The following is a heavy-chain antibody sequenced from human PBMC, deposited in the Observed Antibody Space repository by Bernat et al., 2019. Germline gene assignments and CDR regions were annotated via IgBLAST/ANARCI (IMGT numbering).Heavy chain of an antibody. CDR3: ARAGSGYYEGGDAFDI. Sequence: QVQLQESGPGLVKPSQTLSLTCTVSGGSISSGDYYWSWIRQPPGKGLEWIGYIYYSGSTYYNPSLKSRVTISVDTSKNQFSLKLSSVTAADTAVYYCARAGSGYYEGGDAFDIWGQGTIVTVSS. CDR2: IYYSGST. J-gene: IGHJ3*02. D-gene: IGHD3-3*01. CDR1: GGSISSGDYY. V-gene: IGHV4-30-4*01.